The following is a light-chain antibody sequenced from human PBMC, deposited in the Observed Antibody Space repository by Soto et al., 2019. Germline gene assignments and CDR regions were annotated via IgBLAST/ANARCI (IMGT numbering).Light chain of an antibody. J-gene: IGLJ2*01. CDR2: DNI. Sequence: QSVLTQPPSASGTPGQRVTISCSGGSSNIGRNTVNWYRQLPGTAPTLLIYDNIQRSSGVPDRVSGSASGTSASLAISGLQSEDEADYYCAAWDDSLNGLVFGGGTQLTV. CDR1: SSNIGRNT. V-gene: IGLV1-44*01. CDR3: AAWDDSLNGLV.